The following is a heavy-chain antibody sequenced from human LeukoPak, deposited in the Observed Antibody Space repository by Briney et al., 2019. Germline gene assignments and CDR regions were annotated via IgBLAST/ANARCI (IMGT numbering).Heavy chain of an antibody. CDR1: GGSISSYY. D-gene: IGHD2/OR15-2a*01. Sequence: SETLSLTCTVSGGSISSYYWSWIRQPPGKGLEWIGYIYYSGSTNHNPSLKSRVTISVDTSKNQFSLKLSSVTAADTAVYYCARGSIMYYFDYWGQGTLVTVSS. V-gene: IGHV4-59*01. J-gene: IGHJ4*02. CDR3: ARGSIMYYFDY. CDR2: IYYSGST.